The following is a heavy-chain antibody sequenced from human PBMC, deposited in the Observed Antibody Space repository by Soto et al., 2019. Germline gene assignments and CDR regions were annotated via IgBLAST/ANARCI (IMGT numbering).Heavy chain of an antibody. D-gene: IGHD6-19*01. CDR3: ARGSAFQRTGNSDF. J-gene: IGHJ4*02. CDR1: GYKFADYN. V-gene: IGHV1-8*02. CDR2: MNSFSGGS. Sequence: QVQLVQSGAEVKRPGASVKVSCTTSGYKFADYNMNWVRQATGRGLEWLGYMNSFSGGSYFAPKFQDRLTLTKNTSISTAYLELTNLRDDDTAVYYCARGSAFQRTGNSDFWGQGTPVTVSS.